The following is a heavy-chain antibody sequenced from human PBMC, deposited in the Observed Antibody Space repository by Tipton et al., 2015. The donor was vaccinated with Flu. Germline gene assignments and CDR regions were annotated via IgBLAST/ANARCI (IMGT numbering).Heavy chain of an antibody. CDR3: ARHDYGDYHWFDP. Sequence: TLSLTCTVSGDSMTYYYWSWIRQSPGKGLEWIGEINHSGSTNYNPSLKSRVTISVDTSKKQFSLNLSSVTAADTAVYYCARHDYGDYHWFDPWGQGRRVAVSS. CDR1: GDSMTYYY. J-gene: IGHJ5*02. D-gene: IGHD4-17*01. V-gene: IGHV4-34*01. CDR2: INHSGST.